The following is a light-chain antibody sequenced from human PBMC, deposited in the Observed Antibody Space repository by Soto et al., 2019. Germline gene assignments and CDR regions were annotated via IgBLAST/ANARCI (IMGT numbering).Light chain of an antibody. CDR3: LQGYNSPRT. CDR2: AAS. V-gene: IGKV1-6*01. J-gene: IGKJ1*01. CDR1: QDIRNE. Sequence: AIQMTQSPSSLSASVGDRVTITCRASQDIRNELAWYQQKPGKGPNLLIYAASTSHTGVPSRFSGSGSGTYFTLTISSLQPEDSETYYCLQGYNSPRTFGQGTKLEIK.